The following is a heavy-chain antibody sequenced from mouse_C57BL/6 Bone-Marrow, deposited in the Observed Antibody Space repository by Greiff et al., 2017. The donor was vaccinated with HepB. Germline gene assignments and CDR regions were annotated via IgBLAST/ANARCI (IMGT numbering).Heavy chain of an antibody. CDR3: TTPYYGSYYFDY. Sequence: EVQLQQSGAELVRPGASVKLSCTASGFNIKDDYMHWVKQRPEQGLEWIGWIDPENGDTEYASKFQGKATITADTSSNTAYLQLSSLTSEDTAVYCCTTPYYGSYYFDYWGQGTTLTVSS. J-gene: IGHJ2*01. CDR1: GFNIKDDY. D-gene: IGHD1-1*01. CDR2: IDPENGDT. V-gene: IGHV14-4*01.